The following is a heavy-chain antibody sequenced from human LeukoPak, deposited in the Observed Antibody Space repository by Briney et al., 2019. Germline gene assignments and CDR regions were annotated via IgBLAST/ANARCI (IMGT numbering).Heavy chain of an antibody. CDR1: GYTLTELS. D-gene: IGHD3-22*01. Sequence: GASVKVSCKVSGYTLTELSMHWVRQAPGKGLEWMGGFDPEDGETIYAQKFQGRVTMTEDTSTDTAYIELSSLRSEDTAVYYCATDRPYDSSGYYNFDYWGQGTLVTVSS. V-gene: IGHV1-24*01. CDR2: FDPEDGET. J-gene: IGHJ4*02. CDR3: ATDRPYDSSGYYNFDY.